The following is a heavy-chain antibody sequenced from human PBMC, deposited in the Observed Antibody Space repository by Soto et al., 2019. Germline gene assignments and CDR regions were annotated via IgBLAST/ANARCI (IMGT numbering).Heavy chain of an antibody. Sequence: QPGGSLRLSCAASGFTFSSYAMHWVRQAPGKGLEWVAVISYDGSNKYYADSVKGRFTISRDNSKNTLYLQMNSLRAEDTAVYYCAKGMAVAGTLDYWGQGTLVTVSS. CDR2: ISYDGSNK. J-gene: IGHJ4*02. D-gene: IGHD6-19*01. CDR3: AKGMAVAGTLDY. CDR1: GFTFSSYA. V-gene: IGHV3-30-3*01.